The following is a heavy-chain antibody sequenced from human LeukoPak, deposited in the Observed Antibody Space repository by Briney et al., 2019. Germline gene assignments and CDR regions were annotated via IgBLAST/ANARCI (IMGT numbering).Heavy chain of an antibody. Sequence: GGSLRLSCAASGFAFSSYSMNWVRQAPGKGLEWVSSMSGTGTYIYFANSLKGRFSVSRDNAENSLFLQMNSLRAEDTAVYFCARASLSEIIAAEAFFDSWGQGTLVTVSS. CDR2: MSGTGTYI. D-gene: IGHD6-13*01. CDR3: ARASLSEIIAAEAFFDS. V-gene: IGHV3-21*01. CDR1: GFAFSSYS. J-gene: IGHJ4*02.